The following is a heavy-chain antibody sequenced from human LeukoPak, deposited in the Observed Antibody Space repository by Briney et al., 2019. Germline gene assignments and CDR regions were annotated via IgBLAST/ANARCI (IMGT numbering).Heavy chain of an antibody. Sequence: MSSETLSLTCTVSGGSISSYYWSWIRQPPGKGLEWIGYIYYSGSTNYNPSLKSRVTISVDTSKNQFSLKLSSVTAADTAVYYCARNRDGYNSFDYWGQGTLVTVSS. J-gene: IGHJ4*02. CDR1: GGSISSYY. CDR3: ARNRDGYNSFDY. D-gene: IGHD5-24*01. V-gene: IGHV4-59*12. CDR2: IYYSGST.